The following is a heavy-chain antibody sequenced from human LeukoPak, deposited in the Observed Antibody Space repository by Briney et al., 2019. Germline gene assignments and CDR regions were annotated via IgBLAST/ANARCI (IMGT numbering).Heavy chain of an antibody. D-gene: IGHD6-6*01. CDR2: TYYRSQWYN. CDR1: GDSASSNSAT. J-gene: IGHJ6*02. Sequence: SQTLSLTCAISGDSASSNSATWNWFRQSPSRGLEWLGRTYYRSQWYNDYAVSVKSRITINPDTSKNQSSLQLNSVTPEDTAVYYCARRGPAGSSSSGMDVWGQGTTVTVSS. CDR3: ARRGPAGSSSSGMDV. V-gene: IGHV6-1*01.